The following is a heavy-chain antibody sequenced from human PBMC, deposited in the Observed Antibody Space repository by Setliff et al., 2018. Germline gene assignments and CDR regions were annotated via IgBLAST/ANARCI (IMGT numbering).Heavy chain of an antibody. J-gene: IGHJ4*02. V-gene: IGHV4-38-2*01. CDR3: ARHRAVAGAYYFDF. Sequence: SETLSLTCAVSVYSISRDCHWGWIRQPPGKGLEWIGSIYYSGNTYYNASLKGRVTISGDTSKNQFSLELTAVTAADTAIYYCARHRAVAGAYYFDFWGQGTLVTVSS. CDR2: IYYSGNT. CDR1: VYSISRDCH. D-gene: IGHD6-19*01.